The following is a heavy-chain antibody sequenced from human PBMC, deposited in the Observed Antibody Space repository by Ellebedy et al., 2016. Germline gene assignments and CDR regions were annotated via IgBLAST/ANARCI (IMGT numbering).Heavy chain of an antibody. D-gene: IGHD3-10*01. V-gene: IGHV3-7*01. CDR1: GFSFSTLW. CDR2: IKQDGSQK. CDR3: ATDLRPLTRGWGY. Sequence: GESLKISCTVSGFSFSTLWMNWVRQTPGKGLEWVANIKQDGSQKHYVDSVKGRFTISRDNAKNSVYLQMNVLRVEDRGIYYCATDLRPLTRGWGYWGQGTLVTVSS. J-gene: IGHJ4*02.